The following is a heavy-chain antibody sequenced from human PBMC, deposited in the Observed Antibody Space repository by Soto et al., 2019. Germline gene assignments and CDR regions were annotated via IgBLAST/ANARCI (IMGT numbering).Heavy chain of an antibody. CDR1: GYTFTSDD. CDR2: MNPNSGNT. D-gene: IGHD6-13*01. CDR3: TRERSAASTGWFEP. Sequence: QVQLVQSGAEVKKPGASVKVSCKASGYTFTSDDINWVRQATGQGLEWMGWMNPNSGNTGYAQKLQGRATMTRNTPISKAYMDRSSLRSENTAVYSCTRERSAASTGWFEPWGKGTLVTVSS. V-gene: IGHV1-8*01. J-gene: IGHJ5*02.